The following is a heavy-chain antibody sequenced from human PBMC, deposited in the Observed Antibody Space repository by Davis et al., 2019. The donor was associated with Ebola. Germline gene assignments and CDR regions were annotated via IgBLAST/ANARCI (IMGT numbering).Heavy chain of an antibody. CDR3: ASSLSSGWYAPKEYYYMDV. Sequence: PGGSLRLSCAASGFTFSDYYMSWIRQAPGKGLEWVSYISSSESVIHYADSVKGRFTISRDNSKNTLYLQMNSLRAEDTAVYYCASSLSSGWYAPKEYYYMDVWGKGTTVTVSS. D-gene: IGHD6-19*01. CDR2: ISSSESVI. J-gene: IGHJ6*03. CDR1: GFTFSDYY. V-gene: IGHV3-11*04.